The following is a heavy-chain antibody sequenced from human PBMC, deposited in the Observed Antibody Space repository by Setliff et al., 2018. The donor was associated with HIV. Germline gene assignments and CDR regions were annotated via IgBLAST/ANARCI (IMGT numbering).Heavy chain of an antibody. D-gene: IGHD6-13*01. Sequence: ASVKVSCKASGYSFTTYAISWVRQAPGQGLEWMGIINPSGGSTTYAQQFQGRVTMTRDTSTSTVYMELSSLRSEDTAVYFCARTSPLYSRTFDAFDIWGQGTMVTVSS. CDR2: INPSGGST. J-gene: IGHJ3*02. CDR3: ARTSPLYSRTFDAFDI. V-gene: IGHV1-46*01. CDR1: GYSFTTYA.